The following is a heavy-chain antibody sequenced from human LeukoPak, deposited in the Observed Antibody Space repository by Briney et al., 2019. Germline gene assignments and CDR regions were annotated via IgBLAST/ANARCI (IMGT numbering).Heavy chain of an antibody. D-gene: IGHD6-19*01. J-gene: IGHJ5*02. CDR1: GGSISSSSYY. CDR2: IYYSGST. V-gene: IGHV4-39*02. Sequence: SETLSLTCTVSGGSISSSSYYWGWIRQPPGKGLEWIGSIYYSGSTYYNPSLKSRVAISVDTSKDQFSLRLSSVTAADTAVYYCVRDVGAVAVYFDPWGQGTLVTVSS. CDR3: VRDVGAVAVYFDP.